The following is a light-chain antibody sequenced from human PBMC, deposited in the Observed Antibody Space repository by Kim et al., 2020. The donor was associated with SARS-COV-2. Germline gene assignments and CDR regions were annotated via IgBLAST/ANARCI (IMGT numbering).Light chain of an antibody. CDR1: SSDVGGYNY. Sequence: QSALTQPRSVSGSPGQSVTISCTGTSSDVGGYNYVSWYQQHPGKAPKLMIYDVSKRPSGVPDRFSGSESGNTASLTISGLQAEDEADYYCCSYAGSYTFGVFGGGTQLTVL. J-gene: IGLJ3*02. CDR3: CSYAGSYTFGV. V-gene: IGLV2-11*01. CDR2: DVS.